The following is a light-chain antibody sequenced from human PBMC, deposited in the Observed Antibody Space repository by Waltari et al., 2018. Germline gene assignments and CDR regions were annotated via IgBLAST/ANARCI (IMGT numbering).Light chain of an antibody. CDR1: QSVSSN. CDR2: GAS. CDR3: QQYNNWPLYT. Sequence: EIVMTQSPATLSGSPGERATLSCRASQSVSSNLAWYQQKPGQAPRLLIYGASTRATGIPARFSGSGSGTEFTLTISSLQSEDFAVYYCQQYNNWPLYTFGQGTKLEIK. J-gene: IGKJ2*01. V-gene: IGKV3-15*01.